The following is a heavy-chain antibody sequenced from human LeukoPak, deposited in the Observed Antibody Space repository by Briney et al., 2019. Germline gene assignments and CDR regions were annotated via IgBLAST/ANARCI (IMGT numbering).Heavy chain of an antibody. V-gene: IGHV1-69*05. D-gene: IGHD3-16*01. CDR1: GGTFSSYA. Sequence: SVKVSCKASGGTFSSYAISWVRQAPGQGLEWMGGIIPIFGTANYAQKFQGRVTITTDESTSTAYMELSSLRSEDTAVYYCAREGRGDYRFDYWGQGTLVTVSS. J-gene: IGHJ4*02. CDR3: AREGRGDYRFDY. CDR2: IIPIFGTA.